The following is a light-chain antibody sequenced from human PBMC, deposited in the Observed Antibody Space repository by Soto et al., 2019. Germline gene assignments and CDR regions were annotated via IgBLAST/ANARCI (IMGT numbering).Light chain of an antibody. V-gene: IGLV3-21*04. CDR2: NDN. CDR3: QVWYSSSDHVV. J-gene: IGLJ2*01. Sequence: SYELTQPPSVSVAPGKTATITCGGNNIGSKSVHWYQQKPGQAPVLVIYNDNDRPSGILERFSGSNSGNTATLTISRVEAGDEADYYCQVWYSSSDHVVFGGGTQLTVL. CDR1: NIGSKS.